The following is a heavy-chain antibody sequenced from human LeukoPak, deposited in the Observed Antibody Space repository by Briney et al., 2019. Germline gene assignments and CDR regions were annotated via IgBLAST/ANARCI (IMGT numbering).Heavy chain of an antibody. J-gene: IGHJ3*02. CDR3: ARSYYDFWSGYYTGGAFDI. V-gene: IGHV1-2*02. Sequence: ASVKVSCKASGYTFASYDINWVRQATGQGLEWMGWINPNSGGTNYAQKFQGRVTMTRDTSISTAYMELSRLRSDDTAVYYCARSYYDFWSGYYTGGAFDIWGQGTMVTVSS. CDR2: INPNSGGT. D-gene: IGHD3-3*01. CDR1: GYTFASYD.